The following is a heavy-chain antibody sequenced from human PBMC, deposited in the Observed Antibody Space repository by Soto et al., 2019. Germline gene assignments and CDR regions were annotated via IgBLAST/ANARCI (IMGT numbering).Heavy chain of an antibody. D-gene: IGHD3-3*01. CDR3: ARPGGSGYYDNWFDP. Sequence: SETLSLTCTVSGGSISSYYWSWIRQPPGKGLEWIGYIYYSGSTNYNPSLKSRVTISVDTSKNQFSLKLSSVTAADTAVYYCARPGGSGYYDNWFDPWGQGTLVTVSS. V-gene: IGHV4-59*08. CDR2: IYYSGST. CDR1: GGSISSYY. J-gene: IGHJ5*02.